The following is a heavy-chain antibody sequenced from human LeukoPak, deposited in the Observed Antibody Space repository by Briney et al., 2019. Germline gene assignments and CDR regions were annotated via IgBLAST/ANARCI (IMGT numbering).Heavy chain of an antibody. CDR2: IHISGNT. V-gene: IGHV4-4*07. CDR1: GGSISTYY. J-gene: IGHJ4*02. Sequence: SETLSLTCTVSGGSISTYYWSWIRQPAGKGLEWIGHIHISGNTDYNPSLESRVTMSVHTSKNQFSLELTSVTAADTAVYYCAREGSMTARPFVSIDYWGQGTLVTVSS. CDR3: AREGSMTARPFVSIDY. D-gene: IGHD6-6*01.